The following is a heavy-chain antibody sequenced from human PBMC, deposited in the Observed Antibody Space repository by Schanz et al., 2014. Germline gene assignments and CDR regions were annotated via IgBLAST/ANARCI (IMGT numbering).Heavy chain of an antibody. V-gene: IGHV3-20*04. CDR1: GFIFSNSW. Sequence: EVQLVESGGGLVQPGGSLRLSCAASGFIFSNSWMSWVRQAPGKGLEWVSGINWNGGSTGYADSVKGRFTISRDNAKNSLYLQMNSLRAEDTALYYCAKDHPSSGWPAFDVWGQGTQVTVSS. J-gene: IGHJ4*02. CDR3: AKDHPSSGWPAFDV. D-gene: IGHD6-19*01. CDR2: INWNGGST.